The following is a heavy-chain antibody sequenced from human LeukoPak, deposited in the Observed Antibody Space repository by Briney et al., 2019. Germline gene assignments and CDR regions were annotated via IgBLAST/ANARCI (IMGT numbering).Heavy chain of an antibody. Sequence: GESLKISCKGSGYSFTSYWIGWVRQMPGKGLEWMGLIYPGDSDTIYSPSFQGQVTISADKSINTAYLQWSSLKASDTAMYYCMGLGTTATTTRFDYWGQGTLVTVSS. V-gene: IGHV5-51*01. CDR2: IYPGDSDT. CDR3: MGLGTTATTTRFDY. CDR1: GYSFTSYW. J-gene: IGHJ4*02. D-gene: IGHD1-7*01.